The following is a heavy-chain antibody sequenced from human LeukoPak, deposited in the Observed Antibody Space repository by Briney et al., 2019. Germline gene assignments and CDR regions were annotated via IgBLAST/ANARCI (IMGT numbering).Heavy chain of an antibody. CDR3: ARGRRITGTTPHLPPIDY. V-gene: IGHV4-59*01. CDR1: GGSISSYY. J-gene: IGHJ4*02. D-gene: IGHD1-7*01. CDR2: IHYSGST. Sequence: SETLSLTCTVSGGSISSYYWSWIRQPPGKGLEWIGYIHYSGSTIRNIHYSGSTNYNPSLKSRVTISVDPSKNEFSLKMTSVTAADTAVYYCARGRRITGTTPHLPPIDYWGQGTLVTVSS.